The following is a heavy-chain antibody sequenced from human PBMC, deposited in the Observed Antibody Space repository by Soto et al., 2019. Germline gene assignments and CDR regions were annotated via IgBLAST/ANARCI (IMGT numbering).Heavy chain of an antibody. V-gene: IGHV6-1*01. CDR3: ARLSWITVPA. Sequence: QVQLQQSGPGLVEPSQTLSLTCAISGDSVSSNSAAWSRIRPRPSRGLEWLGRTVYRSTWYYDYALFVIGRITTKPATSKTQFSLQLNYVPPPDTAVYFSARLSWITVPAWGPGTLVTFS. D-gene: IGHD3-16*01. CDR1: GDSVSSNSAA. J-gene: IGHJ5*02. CDR2: TVYRSTWYY.